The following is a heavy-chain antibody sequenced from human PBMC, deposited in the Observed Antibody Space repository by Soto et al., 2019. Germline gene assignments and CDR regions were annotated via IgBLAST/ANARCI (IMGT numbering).Heavy chain of an antibody. D-gene: IGHD2-2*01. J-gene: IGHJ6*02. Sequence: QVQLVQSGAEVKKPGASVKVSCKASGYTFTSYGISWVRQAPVQGLEWMGWISAYNCNTNYAQKLQGRVTMTTDTSTSTAYLGLRSMRSDDTAVYYCARLYCISTSCYLGMDVWGQGTTVTGSS. CDR2: ISAYNCNT. V-gene: IGHV1-18*01. CDR1: GYTFTSYG. CDR3: ARLYCISTSCYLGMDV.